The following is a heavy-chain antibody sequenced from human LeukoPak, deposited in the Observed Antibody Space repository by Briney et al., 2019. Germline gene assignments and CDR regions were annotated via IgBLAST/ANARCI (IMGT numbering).Heavy chain of an antibody. Sequence: GGSLRLSCAASGFTFSSYAMSWVRQAPGKGLEWVAVISYDGSNKYYADSVKGRFTISRDNSKNTLYLQMNSLRAEDTAVYYCAKTLPLYYDSSGYYPRGYYYYGMDVWGQGTTVTVSS. J-gene: IGHJ6*02. V-gene: IGHV3-30*18. CDR2: ISYDGSNK. D-gene: IGHD3-22*01. CDR3: AKTLPLYYDSSGYYPRGYYYYGMDV. CDR1: GFTFSSYA.